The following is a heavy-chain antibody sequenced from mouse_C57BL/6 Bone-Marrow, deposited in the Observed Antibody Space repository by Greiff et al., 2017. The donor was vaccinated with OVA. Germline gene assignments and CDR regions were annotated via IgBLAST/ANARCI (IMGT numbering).Heavy chain of an antibody. J-gene: IGHJ2*01. CDR3: TREGIYDYDRYYFDY. CDR1: GYTFTDYE. V-gene: IGHV1-15*01. Sequence: VQLQQSGAELVRPGASVTLSCKASGYTFTDYEMHWVKQTPVHGLEWIGAIDPETGGPSYNQKFKGKAILTADKSSSTAYMELRSLTSEDSAVYYCTREGIYDYDRYYFDYWGQGTTPTVSS. D-gene: IGHD2-4*01. CDR2: IDPETGGP.